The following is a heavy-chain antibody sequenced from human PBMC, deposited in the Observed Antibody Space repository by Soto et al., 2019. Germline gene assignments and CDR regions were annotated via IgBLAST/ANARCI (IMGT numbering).Heavy chain of an antibody. CDR3: ARFREYYYGSGSYYMDY. J-gene: IGHJ4*02. V-gene: IGHV3-21*01. Sequence: EVQLVESGGSLVKPGGSLRLSCAASGFTFSSYSMNWVRQAPGKGLEWVSSISSSSSYIYYADSVKGRFTISRDNAKNSLYLQMNSLRAEDTAVYYCARFREYYYGSGSYYMDYWGQGTLVTVSS. CDR1: GFTFSSYS. D-gene: IGHD3-10*01. CDR2: ISSSSSYI.